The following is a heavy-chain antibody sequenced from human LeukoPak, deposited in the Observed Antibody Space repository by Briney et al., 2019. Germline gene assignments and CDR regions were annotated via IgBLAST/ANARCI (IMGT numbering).Heavy chain of an antibody. CDR3: AKVYSSSSRDSFDV. CDR2: INHSGSI. Sequence: SETPSLTCAVYGASFSGYYWSWLRQTPGKGLEWIGEINHSGSISYNPSLKSRITISVDTCKSQFSLELRSVSAADTAVYYCAKVYSSSSRDSFDVWGQGTMVTVSS. CDR1: GASFSGYY. D-gene: IGHD6-6*01. J-gene: IGHJ3*01. V-gene: IGHV4-34*01.